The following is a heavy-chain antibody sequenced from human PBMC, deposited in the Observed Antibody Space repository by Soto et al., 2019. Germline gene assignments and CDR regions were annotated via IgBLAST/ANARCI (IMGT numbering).Heavy chain of an antibody. Sequence: GGSLRLSCAASVFTFSSYWMSWVRQAPEKGLEWVANIKQDGNDLYFVDSVKGRFTISRDNAKNSLYLHMSSLRAEDTGVYYCARTILGVVTHSSYMDVWGKGTTVTVSS. CDR3: ARTILGVVTHSSYMDV. J-gene: IGHJ6*03. CDR1: VFTFSSYW. D-gene: IGHD3-3*01. V-gene: IGHV3-7*01. CDR2: IKQDGNDL.